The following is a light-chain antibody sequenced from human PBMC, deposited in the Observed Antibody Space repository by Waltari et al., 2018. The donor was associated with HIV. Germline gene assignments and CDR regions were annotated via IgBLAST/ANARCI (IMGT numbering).Light chain of an antibody. Sequence: DIQMTQSPSSLSASVGDRVTITCQASQDIRNYLNWYQQKPGKAPKLLIYDASNLETGVPSRFSGSGSGTDITFTISSLQPEDIATYYCLQYNNLPPYTFGQGTKLEIK. V-gene: IGKV1-33*01. CDR2: DAS. CDR3: LQYNNLPPYT. J-gene: IGKJ2*01. CDR1: QDIRNY.